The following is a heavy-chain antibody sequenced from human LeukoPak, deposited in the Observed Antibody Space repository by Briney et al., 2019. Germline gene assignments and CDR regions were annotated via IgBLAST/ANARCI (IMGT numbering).Heavy chain of an antibody. CDR1: GFTFNSFG. D-gene: IGHD3-10*01. V-gene: IGHV3-30*18. J-gene: IGHJ4*02. Sequence: GGSLRLSCATSGFTFNSFGMHWARQAPGKGLEWVAFISYDGSNKYYADSVKGRFTISRDNSKNTLFLQMNSLRGEDTAVYYCAKDKSMVRELDYWGQGTLVTVSS. CDR3: AKDKSMVRELDY. CDR2: ISYDGSNK.